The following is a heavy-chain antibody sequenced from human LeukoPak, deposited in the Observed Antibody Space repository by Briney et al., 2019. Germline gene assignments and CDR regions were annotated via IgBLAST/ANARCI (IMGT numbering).Heavy chain of an antibody. D-gene: IGHD4-17*01. CDR1: GGSISSYY. Sequence: SETLSLTCTVSGGSISSYYWSWLRQPPGKELEWIGYIYYSGSTNYNPSLKSRVSISVDTSESQFSLILRSVTAADTAVYYCARLDFRDGDYVFWYWGQGTLVTVSS. CDR2: IYYSGST. CDR3: ARLDFRDGDYVFWY. J-gene: IGHJ4*02. V-gene: IGHV4-59*08.